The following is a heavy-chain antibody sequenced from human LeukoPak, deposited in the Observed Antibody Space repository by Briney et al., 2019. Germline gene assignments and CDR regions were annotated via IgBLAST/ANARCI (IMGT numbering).Heavy chain of an antibody. CDR2: ISGSGGST. J-gene: IGHJ1*01. V-gene: IGHV3-23*01. Sequence: SEGSLRLSCAASRFTFSSYAMSWVRQAPGKELEWVSAISGSGGSTYYADSAKGRFTISRDNSKNTLYLQMNSLRAEDTAVYYCAKERDSSGWHAPHFQHWGQGTLVTVSS. CDR1: RFTFSSYA. D-gene: IGHD6-19*01. CDR3: AKERDSSGWHAPHFQH.